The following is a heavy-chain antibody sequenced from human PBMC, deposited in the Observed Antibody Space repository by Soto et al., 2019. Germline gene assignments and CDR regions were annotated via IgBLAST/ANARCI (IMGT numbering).Heavy chain of an antibody. CDR2: IHYSGST. V-gene: IGHV4-59*08. CDR3: ARHSGYSGYQNLEDY. J-gene: IGHJ4*02. D-gene: IGHD5-12*01. Sequence: SETLSLTCTVSGDSISSYYWSWIRQPPGKGLEWIGYIHYSGSTNYNPSLKSRVTISVDTSKNQFSLRLSSVTAADTAMYYCARHSGYSGYQNLEDYWGQGTLVTVSS. CDR1: GDSISSYY.